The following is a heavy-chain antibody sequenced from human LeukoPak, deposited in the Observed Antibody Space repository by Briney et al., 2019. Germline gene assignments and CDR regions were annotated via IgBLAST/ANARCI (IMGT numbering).Heavy chain of an antibody. CDR3: ARHYCSSTSCRYYYYGMDV. J-gene: IGHJ6*02. CDR2: IYYSGST. V-gene: IGHV4-59*08. D-gene: IGHD2-2*01. CDR1: IGPNSIYY. Sequence: SETQSLTCTVSIGPNSIYYASWSRQPPGRGLEWIGYIYYSGSTNYNPSLKSRVTISVDTSKNQFSLKLSSVTAADTAVYYCARHYCSSTSCRYYYYGMDVWGQGTTVTVSS.